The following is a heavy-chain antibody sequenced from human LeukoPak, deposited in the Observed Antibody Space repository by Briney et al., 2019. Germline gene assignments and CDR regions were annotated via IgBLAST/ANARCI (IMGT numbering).Heavy chain of an antibody. J-gene: IGHJ4*02. CDR1: GGSISIYS. CDR3: ARQVGQLWLDY. D-gene: IGHD5-18*01. Sequence: SETLSLTCTVSGGSISIYSGNWIRNPAGKGLEWFGRIFASGTTKYNPSLKSRVTISVDTSKNQFSLRLRSVTAADTAIYYCARQVGQLWLDYWGQGTLVTVSS. V-gene: IGHV4-4*07. CDR2: IFASGTT.